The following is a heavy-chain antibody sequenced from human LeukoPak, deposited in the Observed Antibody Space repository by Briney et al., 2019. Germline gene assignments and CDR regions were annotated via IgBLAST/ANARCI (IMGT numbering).Heavy chain of an antibody. J-gene: IGHJ5*02. CDR1: GFTFKSYD. CDR3: VKSRRIAVAATDL. Sequence: PGGSQTLSCAVSGFTFKSYDMNWVRLAPGKGLEWISYISSGGTTIFYADSVKGRFTVSRDNAKNLLYLQMNSLRAEDTATYSWVKSRRIAVAATDLWGQGTLVTVS. CDR2: ISSGGTTI. V-gene: IGHV3-48*03. D-gene: IGHD6-19*01.